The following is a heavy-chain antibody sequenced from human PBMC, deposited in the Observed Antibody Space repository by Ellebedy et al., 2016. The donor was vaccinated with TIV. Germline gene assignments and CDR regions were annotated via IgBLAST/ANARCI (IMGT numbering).Heavy chain of an antibody. J-gene: IGHJ3*02. V-gene: IGHV1-2*02. D-gene: IGHD2-2*01. CDR3: ARLPCGSTSCGGAAFDI. Sequence: ASVKVSCXASGYTFTGYFMHWVRQAPGQGLEWMGWINPNSDGTNYAQKFQGRVTMTSDTSISTAYMELNRLNSDDTAVYYCARLPCGSTSCGGAAFDIWGQGTMVTVSS. CDR2: INPNSDGT. CDR1: GYTFTGYF.